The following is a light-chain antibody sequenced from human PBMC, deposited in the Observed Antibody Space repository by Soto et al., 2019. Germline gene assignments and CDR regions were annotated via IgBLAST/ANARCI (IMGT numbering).Light chain of an antibody. Sequence: SALTQPASVSGSPGQSITISCTGTSSDVGYYNYVSWYQQHPGKAPKLMIYEVSKRPSGVSNRFSGSKSGNTASLTISGLQAEDEADYYCSSYTGSSTLYVFGTGTKVTVL. V-gene: IGLV2-14*01. J-gene: IGLJ1*01. CDR1: SSDVGYYNY. CDR2: EVS. CDR3: SSYTGSSTLYV.